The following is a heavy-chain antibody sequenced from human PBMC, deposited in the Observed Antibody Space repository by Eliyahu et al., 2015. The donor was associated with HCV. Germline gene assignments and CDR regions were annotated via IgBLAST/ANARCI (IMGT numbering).Heavy chain of an antibody. CDR1: GGSFXNYX. Sequence: QVQIQQWGAGLLKPSETLSLTXAXXGGSFXNYXWIWXRQPPGKGLEWIGEISHSGSSNYNPSLKTRVTISVDTSKSQFSLNLSSVTPADTAVYYCEDWEASISKDYWGQGILVTVSS. D-gene: IGHD3/OR15-3a*01. CDR3: EDWEASISKDY. J-gene: IGHJ4*02. CDR2: ISHSGSS. V-gene: IGHV4-34*01.